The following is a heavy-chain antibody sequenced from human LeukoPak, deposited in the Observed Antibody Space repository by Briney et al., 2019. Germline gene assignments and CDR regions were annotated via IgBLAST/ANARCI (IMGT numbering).Heavy chain of an antibody. Sequence: SETLSLTCTVSGGSISSGNYYWSWIRQPAGKGLEWIGRIYTRGSPNYNPSLKSRVTISIDTSKNQFSLKLNSATDADTAVYYCARVHFAQVPGSHTYYYYLDVWGKGTAVTISS. D-gene: IGHD3-10*01. CDR3: ARVHFAQVPGSHTYYYYLDV. J-gene: IGHJ6*03. CDR2: IYTRGSP. V-gene: IGHV4-61*02. CDR1: GGSISSGNYY.